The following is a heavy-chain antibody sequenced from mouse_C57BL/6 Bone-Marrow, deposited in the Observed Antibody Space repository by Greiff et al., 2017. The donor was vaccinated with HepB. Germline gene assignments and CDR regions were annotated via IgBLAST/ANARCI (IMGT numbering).Heavy chain of an antibody. V-gene: IGHV2-5*01. CDR2: IWRGGST. D-gene: IGHD1-1*01. CDR3: AKDSTTVVAQPCYAMDY. CDR1: GFSLTSYG. J-gene: IGHJ4*01. Sequence: QVQLQQSGPGLVQPSQSLSITCTVSGFSLTSYGVHWVRQSPGKGLEWLGVIWRGGSTDYNAAFMSRLSITKDNSKSQVFFKMNSLQADDTAIYYCAKDSTTVVAQPCYAMDYWGQGTSVTVSS.